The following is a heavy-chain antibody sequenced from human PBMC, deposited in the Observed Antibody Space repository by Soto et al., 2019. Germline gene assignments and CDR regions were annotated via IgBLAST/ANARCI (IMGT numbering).Heavy chain of an antibody. CDR2: INSDGSST. D-gene: IGHD5-12*01. CDR3: PRGPERYSGYDLHY. V-gene: IGHV3-74*01. J-gene: IGHJ4*02. Sequence: GGSLRLSCAASGFTFSSYWMHWVRQAPGKGLVWVSRINSDGSSTSYADSVKGRFTISRDNAKNTLYLQMNSLRAEDTAVYYCPRGPERYSGYDLHYWGQGTLVTVSS. CDR1: GFTFSSYW.